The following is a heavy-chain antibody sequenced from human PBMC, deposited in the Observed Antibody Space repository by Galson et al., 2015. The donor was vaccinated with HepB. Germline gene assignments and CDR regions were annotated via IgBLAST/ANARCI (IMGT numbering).Heavy chain of an antibody. Sequence: SVKVSCKVSGYTLTELSMHWVRQAPGKGLEWMGGFDPEDGETIYAQKFQGRVTMTEDTSTDTAYMELSSLRSGDTAVYYCATALPPSGSYYYYYYMDVWGKGTTVTVSS. D-gene: IGHD1-26*01. V-gene: IGHV1-24*01. CDR1: GYTLTELS. CDR2: FDPEDGET. J-gene: IGHJ6*03. CDR3: ATALPPSGSYYYYYYMDV.